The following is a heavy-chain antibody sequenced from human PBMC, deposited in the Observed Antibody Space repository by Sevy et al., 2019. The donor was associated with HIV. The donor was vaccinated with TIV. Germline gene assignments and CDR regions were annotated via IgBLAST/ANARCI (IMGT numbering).Heavy chain of an antibody. D-gene: IGHD2-2*01. V-gene: IGHV3-30*04. CDR1: GFTFSSFA. CDR3: AILGVDCVSTNCYGMRSLSFDF. Sequence: GGSLRLSCAASGFTFSSFAMHWVRQAPGKGLEWVAVISYDGRSKYYPDSLKGRFTISRDNAKITLYLQMNSLRPEDTVVYFCAILGVDCVSTNCYGMRSLSFDFWGQGTLVTVSS. CDR2: ISYDGRSK. J-gene: IGHJ4*02.